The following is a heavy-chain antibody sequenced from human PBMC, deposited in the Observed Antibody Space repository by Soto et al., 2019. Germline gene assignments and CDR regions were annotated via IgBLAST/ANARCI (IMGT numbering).Heavy chain of an antibody. J-gene: IGHJ4*02. Sequence: PGGSLRLSCAASGFTFSSYAMSWVRQAPGKGLEWVSAISGSGGSTYYADSVKGRFTISRDNSKNTLYLQMNSLRAEDTAVYYCAKPHSSSYLRILFDHWGQGTLVTVSS. CDR2: ISGSGGST. CDR1: GFTFSSYA. V-gene: IGHV3-23*01. CDR3: AKPHSSSYLRILFDH. D-gene: IGHD6-13*01.